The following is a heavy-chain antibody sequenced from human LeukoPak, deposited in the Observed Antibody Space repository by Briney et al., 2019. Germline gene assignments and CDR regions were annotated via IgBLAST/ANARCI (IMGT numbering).Heavy chain of an antibody. J-gene: IGHJ4*02. CDR1: GRSISSSNYF. CDR3: TRSTIAARQPFDY. CDR2: KYYSGST. V-gene: IGHV4-39*01. Sequence: LSDTLSLTCTVSGRSISSSNYFWGWIRHPPGKGLEWIGSKYYSGSTYYNPSLQSRVTISVDTSKNQFSLKLSSVTAADTAVYYCTRSTIAARQPFDYWGQGTLVTVSS. D-gene: IGHD6-6*01.